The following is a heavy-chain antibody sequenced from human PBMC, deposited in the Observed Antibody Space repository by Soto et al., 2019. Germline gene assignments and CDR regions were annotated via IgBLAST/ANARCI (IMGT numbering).Heavy chain of an antibody. CDR2: IYYSGST. V-gene: IGHV4-39*01. CDR3: ARGYYSGGSCYRY. Sequence: PSETLSLTCTVSGGSISSSGYYWGWIRQPPGKGLEWIGSIYYSGSTYYNPSLKSRVTISVDTSKNQFSLRLSSVTAADTAVYFCARGYYSGGSCYRYWGQGTLVTVS. CDR1: GGSISSSGYY. D-gene: IGHD2-15*01. J-gene: IGHJ4*02.